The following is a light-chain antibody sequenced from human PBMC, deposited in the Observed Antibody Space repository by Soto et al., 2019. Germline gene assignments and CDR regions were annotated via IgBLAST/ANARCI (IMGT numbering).Light chain of an antibody. V-gene: IGLV8-61*01. Sequence: QTVVTQEPSFSVSPGRTVTLTCGLSSGSVSTSHYPTWHQQTPGQAPRTLIYNTNTRSSGVPDRFSGSILGNKAALTITGAQADDESDYYCVLYMGSGIWGFGGGTKVTVL. CDR3: VLYMGSGIWG. J-gene: IGLJ2*01. CDR2: NTN. CDR1: SGSVSTSHY.